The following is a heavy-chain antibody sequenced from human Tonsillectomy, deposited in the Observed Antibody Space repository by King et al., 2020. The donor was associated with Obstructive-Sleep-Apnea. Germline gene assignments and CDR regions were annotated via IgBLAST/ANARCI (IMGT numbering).Heavy chain of an antibody. V-gene: IGHV4-34*01. J-gene: IGHJ6*02. Sequence: VQLPQWGAGLLKPSETLSLPCAVYGGSFSGYYWSWIRQPPGKGLEWIGEINHSGSTNYNPSLKSRVTISVDTSKNQFSLKLSSVTAADTAVYYCARGLRYTAMAFYYYYGMDVWGQGTTVTVSS. CDR1: GGSFSGYY. D-gene: IGHD5-18*01. CDR3: ARGLRYTAMAFYYYYGMDV. CDR2: INHSGST.